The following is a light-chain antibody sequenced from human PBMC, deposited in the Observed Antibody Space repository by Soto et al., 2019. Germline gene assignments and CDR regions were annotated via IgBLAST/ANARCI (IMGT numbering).Light chain of an antibody. CDR3: QQYGSSPIT. Sequence: EIVLTQSPGTLSLSPGDRATLSCRASQSVSSSYLAWYQQKPGQAPRLLIYGASSRATGIPDRFIGSGSETDFTRTISRLEPEDFAGYYCQQYGSSPITFGQGTDLEIK. CDR2: GAS. CDR1: QSVSSSY. V-gene: IGKV3-20*01. J-gene: IGKJ2*01.